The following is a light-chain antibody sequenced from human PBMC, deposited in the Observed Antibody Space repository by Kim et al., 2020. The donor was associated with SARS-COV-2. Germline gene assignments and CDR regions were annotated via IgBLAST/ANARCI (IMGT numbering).Light chain of an antibody. J-gene: IGLJ1*01. CDR2: EVS. V-gene: IGLV2-8*01. Sequence: QSVTISCTGTSSDVGGYNFVSWYQQHPGKAPKLMIYEVSKRPSGVPDRFSGSKSANTASLTVSGLQAEDEADYYCTSYAGSNYPYVFGTGTKVTVL. CDR3: TSYAGSNYPYV. CDR1: SSDVGGYNF.